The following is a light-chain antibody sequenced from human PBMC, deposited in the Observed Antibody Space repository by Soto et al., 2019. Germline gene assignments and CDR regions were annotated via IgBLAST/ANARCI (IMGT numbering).Light chain of an antibody. CDR3: QQRSNWRS. Sequence: EIVLTQSPAPLSLSPGERATLSCRASQSVSSYLAWYQQKPGQAPRLLIYDASNRATGIPARFSGSGSGTDFTLTISSLEPEDFAEYYCQQRSNWRSFGGGTKVEIK. J-gene: IGKJ4*01. CDR2: DAS. CDR1: QSVSSY. V-gene: IGKV3-11*01.